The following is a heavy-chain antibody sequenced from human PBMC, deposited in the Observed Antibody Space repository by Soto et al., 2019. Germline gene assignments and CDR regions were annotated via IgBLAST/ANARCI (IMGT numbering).Heavy chain of an antibody. CDR3: GGDCSGGSCYSGGYYYYMDV. CDR1: GGSFSGYY. D-gene: IGHD2-15*01. V-gene: IGHV4-34*01. CDR2: INHSGST. J-gene: IGHJ6*03. Sequence: QVQLQQWGAGLLKRSETLSLTCAVYGGSFSGYYWSWIRQPPGKGLEWIGEINHSGSTNYNPSLKSRVTISVDTSKNQFSLKLSSVTAADTAVYYCGGDCSGGSCYSGGYYYYMDVWGKGTTVTVSS.